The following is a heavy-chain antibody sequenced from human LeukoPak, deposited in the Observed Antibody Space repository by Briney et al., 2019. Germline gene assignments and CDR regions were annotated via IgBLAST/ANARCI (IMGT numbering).Heavy chain of an antibody. V-gene: IGHV4-38-2*01. D-gene: IGHD6-19*01. Sequence: SETLSLTCAVSGYSISSGYYWGWIRQPPGKGLEWIGSIYHSGSTYYNPSLKSRVTISVDTSKNQFSLKLSSVTAADTAVYYCARVPAVAGIYDGYYYYGMDVWGKGTTVTVSS. CDR1: GYSISSGYY. J-gene: IGHJ6*04. CDR3: ARVPAVAGIYDGYYYYGMDV. CDR2: IYHSGST.